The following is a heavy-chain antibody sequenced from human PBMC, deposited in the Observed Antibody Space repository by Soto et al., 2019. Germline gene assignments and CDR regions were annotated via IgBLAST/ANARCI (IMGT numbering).Heavy chain of an antibody. Sequence: SETLSLTCTVSGGSISSYYWSWIRQPPGKGLEWIGYIYYSGSTNYNPSLKSRVTISVDTSKNQFSLKLSSVTAAATAVYYCAREKRYFYWCKDIHYYRMDVWGQRSTVPVSS. V-gene: IGHV4-59*01. CDR3: AREKRYFYWCKDIHYYRMDV. D-gene: IGHD3-9*01. J-gene: IGHJ6*02. CDR1: GGSISSYY. CDR2: IYYSGST.